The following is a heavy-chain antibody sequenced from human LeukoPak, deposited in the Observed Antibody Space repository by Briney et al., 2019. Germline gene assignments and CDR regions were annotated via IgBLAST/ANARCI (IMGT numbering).Heavy chain of an antibody. CDR2: IYTSGST. CDR1: GGSISSYY. J-gene: IGHJ4*02. D-gene: IGHD6-19*01. V-gene: IGHV4-4*07. Sequence: SETLSLTCTVSGGSISSYYWSWIRQPAGKGLEWIGRIYTSGSTNYNPSLKSRVTISVDTSKNQFSLKLSSVTAADTAVYYCARDRPGGWYGGVGYFDYWGQGTLVTVSS. CDR3: ARDRPGGWYGGVGYFDY.